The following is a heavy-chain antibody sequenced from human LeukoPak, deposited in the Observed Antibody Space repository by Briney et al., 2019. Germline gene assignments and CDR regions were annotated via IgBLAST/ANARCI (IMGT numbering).Heavy chain of an antibody. Sequence: SETLSLTCTVSGGSISCGDYYWSWIRQPPGKGLKWIGYIFYSGNTYYNPSLKSRVPISVDTSKNRFSLKLSSVTAADTAVYYCARDQGEGGYDYWGQGTLVTVSS. J-gene: IGHJ4*02. D-gene: IGHD5-18*01. V-gene: IGHV4-30-4*02. CDR3: ARDQGEGGYDY. CDR2: IFYSGNT. CDR1: GGSISCGDYY.